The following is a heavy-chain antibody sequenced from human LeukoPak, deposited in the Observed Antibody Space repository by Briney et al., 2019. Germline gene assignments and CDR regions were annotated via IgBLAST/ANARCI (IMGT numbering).Heavy chain of an antibody. V-gene: IGHV3-21*01. D-gene: IGHD3-10*02. CDR2: ISGGSSYM. CDR3: AELGITMIGGV. J-gene: IGHJ6*04. CDR1: GFTFSSYA. Sequence: GGSLRLSCAASGFTFSSYAMSWVRQAPGKGLEWVSSISGGSSYMYYADAVKGRFTISRDNAKNSLYLQMNSLRAEDTAVYYCAELGITMIGGVWGKGTTVTISS.